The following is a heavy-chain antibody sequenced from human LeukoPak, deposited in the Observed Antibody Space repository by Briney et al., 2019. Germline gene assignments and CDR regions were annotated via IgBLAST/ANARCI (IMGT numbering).Heavy chain of an antibody. Sequence: GGSLRLSCAASEFTFSSYSMNWVRQAPGKGLEWLSSITSRGSYKHSGDSVRGRITISRDNAKNSLFLQLSSLRTDDTAVYYCARGARPYYDNSDYFDYWGQGTLVTVSS. D-gene: IGHD3-22*01. J-gene: IGHJ4*02. V-gene: IGHV3-21*01. CDR2: ITSRGSYK. CDR3: ARGARPYYDNSDYFDY. CDR1: EFTFSSYS.